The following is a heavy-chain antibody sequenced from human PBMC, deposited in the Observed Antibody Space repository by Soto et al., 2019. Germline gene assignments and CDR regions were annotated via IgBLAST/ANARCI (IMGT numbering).Heavy chain of an antibody. CDR3: ARDRAYCSSTSCYRVDWFDP. CDR1: GGTFSSYA. D-gene: IGHD2-2*02. J-gene: IGHJ5*02. CDR2: SIPIFGTA. Sequence: QVQLVQSGAEVKKPGSSVKVSCKASGGTFSSYAISWVRQAPGQGLEWMGGSIPIFGTANYAQKFQGRVTITADKSTSTAYMELSSLRSEDTAVYYCARDRAYCSSTSCYRVDWFDPWGQGTLVTVSS. V-gene: IGHV1-69*06.